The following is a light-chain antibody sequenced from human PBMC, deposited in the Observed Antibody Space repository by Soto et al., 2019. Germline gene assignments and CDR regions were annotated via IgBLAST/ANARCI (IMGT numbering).Light chain of an antibody. Sequence: QSALTQPRSVSGSPGQSVNISCTGTSSDVGGYNYVSWYQQHPGKAPKLMIYDVSKRPSGVPDRFSGSKSGNTASLTISGLQAEDEADYYCCSYAGSFVVFGGGTKLTVL. CDR2: DVS. V-gene: IGLV2-11*01. CDR1: SSDVGGYNY. CDR3: CSYAGSFVV. J-gene: IGLJ2*01.